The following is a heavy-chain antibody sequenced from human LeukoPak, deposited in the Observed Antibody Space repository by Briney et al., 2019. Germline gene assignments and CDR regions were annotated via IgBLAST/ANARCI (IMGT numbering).Heavy chain of an antibody. D-gene: IGHD3-10*01. J-gene: IGHJ5*02. CDR3: AKDLLRDRWFGES. Sequence: PGGSLRLSCAASGFTFSSYGMHWVRQAPDKGLEWVAFIRYKGSSKYYADSVKGRFTISRDNSKNALYLQMDSLRPEDTAVYYCAKDLLRDRWFGESWGQGTLVTVSS. CDR1: GFTFSSYG. V-gene: IGHV3-30*02. CDR2: IRYKGSSK.